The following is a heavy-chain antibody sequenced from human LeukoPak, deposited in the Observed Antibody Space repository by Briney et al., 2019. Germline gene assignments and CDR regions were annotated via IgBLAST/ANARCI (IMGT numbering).Heavy chain of an antibody. Sequence: PSETLSLTSTVTGGSITTYYWNWIRQSPRKGLEWIGYIYYSGSANYNPSLKSRVTISVNTSKNQFSLKLSSVTAADTAVYYCARGGQRVATIFDYWGQGTLVTVSS. CDR2: IYYSGSA. V-gene: IGHV4-59*01. CDR3: ARGGQRVATIFDY. CDR1: GGSITTYY. D-gene: IGHD5-12*01. J-gene: IGHJ4*02.